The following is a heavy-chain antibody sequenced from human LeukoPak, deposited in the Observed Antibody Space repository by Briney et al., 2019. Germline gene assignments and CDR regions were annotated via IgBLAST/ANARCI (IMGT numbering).Heavy chain of an antibody. Sequence: PSETLSLTCTVSGGSISSYYWSWIRQPPGKGLEWIGYIYCSGSTNYNPSLKSRVTISVDTSKNQFSLKLSSVTAADTAVYYCARGPGYSSSWHDYYYYYGMDVWGQGTTVTVSS. V-gene: IGHV4-59*08. CDR3: ARGPGYSSSWHDYYYYYGMDV. D-gene: IGHD6-13*01. CDR1: GGSISSYY. CDR2: IYCSGST. J-gene: IGHJ6*02.